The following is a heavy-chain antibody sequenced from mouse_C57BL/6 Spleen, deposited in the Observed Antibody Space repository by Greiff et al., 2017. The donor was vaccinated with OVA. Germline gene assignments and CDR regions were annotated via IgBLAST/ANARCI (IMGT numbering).Heavy chain of an antibody. CDR3: VRQGDDYDDYFDY. J-gene: IGHJ2*01. V-gene: IGHV10-1*01. CDR2: IRSKSNNYAT. Sequence: EVQLVESGGGLVQPKGSLKLSCAASGFSFNTYAMNWVRQAPGKGLEWVARIRSKSNNYATYYADSVKDRFTISRDDSESMLYLQMNNLKTEDTAMYYCVRQGDDYDDYFDYWGQGTTLTVSS. CDR1: GFSFNTYA. D-gene: IGHD2-4*01.